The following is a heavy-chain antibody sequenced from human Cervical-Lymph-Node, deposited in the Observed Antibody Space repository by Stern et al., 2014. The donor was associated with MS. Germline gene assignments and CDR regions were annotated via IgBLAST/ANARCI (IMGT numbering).Heavy chain of an antibody. CDR1: GYSFTANW. CDR3: ARDYGDYAFDY. Sequence: EVQLEESGAEVKKPGESLKISCKGSGYSFTANWIAWVRQMPGKGLEWMGIIYPGDSDTRYSPSFQGQVTIPADKSISTAYLQWSSLKASDTAMYYCARDYGDYAFDYWGQGTLVTVSS. D-gene: IGHD4-17*01. V-gene: IGHV5-51*01. J-gene: IGHJ4*02. CDR2: IYPGDSDT.